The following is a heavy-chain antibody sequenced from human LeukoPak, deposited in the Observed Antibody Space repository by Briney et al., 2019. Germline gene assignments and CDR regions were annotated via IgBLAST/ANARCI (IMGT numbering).Heavy chain of an antibody. Sequence: GGSLRLSCAASGFPSSSYAMTWVRQAPGKGLEWVSAISPSTGTTYYADSVKGGFTISRDNSKNTLHLQMNSLRAEDTAVYYCAKVMGAYAYFFDYWGQGTLVTVSS. D-gene: IGHD5-12*01. CDR2: ISPSTGTT. J-gene: IGHJ4*01. CDR1: GFPSSSYA. CDR3: AKVMGAYAYFFDY. V-gene: IGHV3-23*01.